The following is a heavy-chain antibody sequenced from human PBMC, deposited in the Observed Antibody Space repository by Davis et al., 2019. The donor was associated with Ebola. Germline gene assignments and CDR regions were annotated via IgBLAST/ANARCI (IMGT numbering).Heavy chain of an antibody. D-gene: IGHD6-19*01. Sequence: SETLSLTCTVSGGSISSYYWSWIRQPPGKGLEWIGYIYYSGRTNYNPSLKSRVTISVDTSKNHFSLKLSSVTAADTAVYYCARDSRWLVPGTYYYYGMDVWGQGTTVTVSS. CDR3: ARDSRWLVPGTYYYYGMDV. CDR2: IYYSGRT. V-gene: IGHV4-59*01. J-gene: IGHJ6*02. CDR1: GGSISSYY.